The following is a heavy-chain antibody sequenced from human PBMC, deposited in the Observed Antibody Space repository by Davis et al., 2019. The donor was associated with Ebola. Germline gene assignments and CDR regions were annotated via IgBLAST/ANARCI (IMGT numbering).Heavy chain of an antibody. V-gene: IGHV1-2*04. Sequence: ASVPVSCKASVYTFTVYYMHWVRQAPGQGLQWMGWLNPNSHGTNYAQKFQGWVTMTRDTSISTAYMELSRLRSDDTAVYYCARAHPRDIVVVVAADFDYWGQGTLVTVSS. CDR1: VYTFTVYY. J-gene: IGHJ4*02. CDR3: ARAHPRDIVVVVAADFDY. D-gene: IGHD2-15*01. CDR2: LNPNSHGT.